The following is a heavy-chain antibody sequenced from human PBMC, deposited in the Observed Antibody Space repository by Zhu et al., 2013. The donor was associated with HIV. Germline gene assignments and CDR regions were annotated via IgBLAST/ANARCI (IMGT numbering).Heavy chain of an antibody. CDR2: ISAYNGNT. Sequence: QVQLVQSGAEVKKPGASVKVSCKASGYTFTSYGISWVRQAPGQGLEWMGWISAYNGNTNYAQKLQGRVTMTTDTSTSTAYMELRSLRSDDTAVYYCARPTPLDYDILTGYYNEGYYYGMDVWGQGTTVTVSS. V-gene: IGHV1-18*01. CDR3: ARPTPLDYDILTGYYNEGYYYGMDV. D-gene: IGHD3-9*01. J-gene: IGHJ6*02. CDR1: GYTFTSYG.